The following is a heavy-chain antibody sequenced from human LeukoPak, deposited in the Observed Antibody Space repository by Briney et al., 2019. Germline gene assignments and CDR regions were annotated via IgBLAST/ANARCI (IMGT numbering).Heavy chain of an antibody. CDR3: ARATAAGTEWFAP. D-gene: IGHD6-13*01. CDR1: GYTFTSYG. Sequence: GASVTVSCKGSGYTFTSYGISWVRQAPGQGLECMGWISVYNGNTNYAQKLQGRVTMTTDTSTSTASMELRGLSYDATALYYCARATAAGTEWFAPWGQGTLVTVSS. J-gene: IGHJ5*02. CDR2: ISVYNGNT. V-gene: IGHV1-18*01.